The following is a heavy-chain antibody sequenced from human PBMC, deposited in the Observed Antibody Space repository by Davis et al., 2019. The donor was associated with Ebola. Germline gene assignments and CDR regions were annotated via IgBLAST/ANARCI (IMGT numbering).Heavy chain of an antibody. CDR3: ARAPTWSQINYYCFDY. D-gene: IGHD3-10*01. CDR2: ISGSGGST. Sequence: GESLKISCAASGFTFSSYAMSWVRQAPGKGLEWVSAISGSGGSTYYADSVKGRFTISRDNSKNMLYLQMNSLRPEDTAVYYCARAPTWSQINYYCFDYWGQGTLVTVSS. V-gene: IGHV3-23*01. J-gene: IGHJ4*02. CDR1: GFTFSSYA.